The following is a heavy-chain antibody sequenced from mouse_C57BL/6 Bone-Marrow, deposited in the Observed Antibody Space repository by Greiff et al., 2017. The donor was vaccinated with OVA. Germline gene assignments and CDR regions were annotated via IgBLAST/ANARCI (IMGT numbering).Heavy chain of an antibody. V-gene: IGHV5-12*01. D-gene: IGHD2-2*01. J-gene: IGHJ4*01. CDR3: ARLEGIYYGYPYYAMDY. CDR1: GFTSSDYY. Sequence: EVKLMESGGGLVQPGGSLKLSCAASGFTSSDYYMYWVRQTPEKRLEWVAYISNGGGSTYYPDTVKGRFTISRDNAKNTLYLQMSRLKSEDTAMYYCARLEGIYYGYPYYAMDYWGQGTSVTVSS. CDR2: ISNGGGST.